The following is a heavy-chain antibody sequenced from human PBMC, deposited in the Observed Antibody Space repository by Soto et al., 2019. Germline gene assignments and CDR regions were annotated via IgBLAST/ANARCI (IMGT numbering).Heavy chain of an antibody. CDR1: GGSISSYY. J-gene: IGHJ4*02. Sequence: SETLSLTCTVSGGSISSYYWSWIRQPPGKGLEWIGYMYYSGSTNYNPSLKSRVTISVDTSKNQFSLKLSSVTAADTAVYYCARHLGYDSSGYYRNYFDHWGQGTLVTVSS. CDR2: MYYSGST. V-gene: IGHV4-59*08. CDR3: ARHLGYDSSGYYRNYFDH. D-gene: IGHD3-22*01.